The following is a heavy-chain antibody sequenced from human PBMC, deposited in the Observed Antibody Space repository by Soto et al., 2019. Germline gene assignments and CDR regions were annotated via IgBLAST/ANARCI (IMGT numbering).Heavy chain of an antibody. V-gene: IGHV6-1*01. CDR3: ARGTPWGCSSTSCYEIDY. Sequence: SPTLSITCDISGERVSRNRSASNWIKKSPSRGLEWLGRTYYRSKWYNDYAVSVKSRITINPDTSKNQFSLQLNSVTPEDTAVYYCARGTPWGCSSTSCYEIDYWGQGTLVTVSS. CDR1: GERVSRNRSA. CDR2: TYYRSKWYN. D-gene: IGHD2-2*01. J-gene: IGHJ4*02.